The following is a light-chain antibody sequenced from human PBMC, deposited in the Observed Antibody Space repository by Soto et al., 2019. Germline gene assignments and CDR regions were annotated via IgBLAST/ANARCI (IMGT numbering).Light chain of an antibody. Sequence: EIVLTQSPGTLSLSPGERVTLSCRASQSVSSSYLAWYQQKPGQAPRLLIYGASSRATGIPDRFSSSGSGTDFTLTISRMEPEDFAVYYCQQYGSSPPLYTLGQGTKLEIK. CDR1: QSVSSSY. CDR3: QQYGSSPPLYT. V-gene: IGKV3-20*01. J-gene: IGKJ2*01. CDR2: GAS.